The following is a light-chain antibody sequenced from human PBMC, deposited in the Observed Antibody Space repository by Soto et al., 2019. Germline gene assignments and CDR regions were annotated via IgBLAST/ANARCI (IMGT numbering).Light chain of an antibody. Sequence: DIQMTQSPSSLSASLGDRVTITCRPSESSRNELNWFQQRPGKAPRLLIYDTFTLQSGVPSRFSVSVSGTEFALTVSSLQAGDSAIFDCQQSFTTPWTFGQGTKVEI. CDR2: DTF. CDR1: ESSRNE. V-gene: IGKV1-39*01. J-gene: IGKJ1*01. CDR3: QQSFTTPWT.